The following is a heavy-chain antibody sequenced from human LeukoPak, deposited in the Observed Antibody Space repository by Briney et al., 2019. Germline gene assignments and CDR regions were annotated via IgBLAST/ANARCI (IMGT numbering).Heavy chain of an antibody. CDR1: GFTFSKYA. CDR2: ISGSGDNT. Sequence: GGSLRLSCAASGFTFSKYAMSWVRQAPGKGLEWVSGISGSGDNTYYADSVKGRFTISRDNSKNTLHLQMNSLRAEDTAVYYCAKGTNFYGSGIYYNDVFDIWGQGTVVTVSS. D-gene: IGHD3-10*01. V-gene: IGHV3-23*01. CDR3: AKGTNFYGSGIYYNDVFDI. J-gene: IGHJ3*02.